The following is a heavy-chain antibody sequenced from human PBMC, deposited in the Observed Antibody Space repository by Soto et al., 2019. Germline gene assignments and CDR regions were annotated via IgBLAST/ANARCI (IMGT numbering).Heavy chain of an antibody. J-gene: IGHJ6*02. CDR1: GGTFSSYT. Sequence: SVKVSCKASGGTFSSYTFSWVRQAPGQGLEWMGRIIPMLGIANYAQKFQGRVTITRDTSASTAYMELSSLRSEDTAVYYCARDPSYYGMDVWGQGTTVTVSS. CDR3: ARDPSYYGMDV. V-gene: IGHV1-69*04. CDR2: IIPMLGIA.